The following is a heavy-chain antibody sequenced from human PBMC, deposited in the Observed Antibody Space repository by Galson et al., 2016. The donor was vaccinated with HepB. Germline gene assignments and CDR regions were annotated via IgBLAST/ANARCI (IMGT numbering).Heavy chain of an antibody. J-gene: IGHJ4*02. D-gene: IGHD5-18*01. V-gene: IGHV3-30*02. CDR2: DGSNK. CDR3: AKHTYIYASATFSGFDS. Sequence: DGSNKYYADSVKGRFTISRDNSKNTLHLQMDGLKAEDTAIYYCAKHTYIYASATFSGFDSWGQGTLVTVSS.